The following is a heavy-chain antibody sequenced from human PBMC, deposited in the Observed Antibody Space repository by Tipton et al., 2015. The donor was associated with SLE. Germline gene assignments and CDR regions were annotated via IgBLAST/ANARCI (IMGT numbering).Heavy chain of an antibody. CDR2: IYHSGST. J-gene: IGHJ6*02. V-gene: IGHV4-59*04. CDR3: AGLYSSSWLPFGYYYYGMYV. Sequence: TLSLTCTVSGGYISSYYWSWIRQPPGKGLEWIGSIYHSGSTYYNPSLKSRVTISVDTSKNQFSLKLSSVTAADTAVYYCAGLYSSSWLPFGYYYYGMYVWGQGTTVTVSS. CDR1: GGYISSYY. D-gene: IGHD6-13*01.